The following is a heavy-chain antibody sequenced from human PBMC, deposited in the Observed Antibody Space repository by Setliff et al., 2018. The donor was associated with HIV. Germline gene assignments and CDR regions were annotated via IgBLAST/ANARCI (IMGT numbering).Heavy chain of an antibody. D-gene: IGHD6-19*01. CDR1: GYTFTSYD. CDR2: MSPNSGYA. J-gene: IGHJ6*03. V-gene: IGHV1-8*01. Sequence: ASVKVSCKASGYTFTSYDINWVRQATGQGLEWMGWMSPNSGYAGYAQKFQGRVTMTRNTSISTAYMELSSLRSEDTAVYYCARGLAVAGKSYYYYYYMDVWGKGTTVTVSS. CDR3: ARGLAVAGKSYYYYYYMDV.